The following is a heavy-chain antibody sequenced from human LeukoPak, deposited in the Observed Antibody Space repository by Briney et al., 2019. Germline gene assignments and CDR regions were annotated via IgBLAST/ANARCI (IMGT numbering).Heavy chain of an antibody. D-gene: IGHD3-10*01. CDR1: GFTFSSYW. CDR3: ARMGRWFGHFYMDV. Sequence: GSLRLSCAASGFTFSSYWMTWVRQAPGKGLEWIGEINYSGNTNYNPSLESRVTISVDTSKNHFSLKLTSVTAADTAVYYCARMGRWFGHFYMDVWGKGTTVTVSS. V-gene: IGHV4-34*01. J-gene: IGHJ6*03. CDR2: INYSGNT.